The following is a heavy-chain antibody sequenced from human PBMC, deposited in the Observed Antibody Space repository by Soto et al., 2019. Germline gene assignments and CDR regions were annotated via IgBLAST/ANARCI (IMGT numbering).Heavy chain of an antibody. Sequence: SETLSLTCAVYGGSFSGYYWSWIRQPPGKGLEWIGEINHSGSTNYNPSLKSRVTISVDTSKNQFSLKLSSVTAADTAVYYCARGQGVVVAANPNYFDYWGQGTLVTVSS. V-gene: IGHV4-34*01. CDR1: GGSFSGYY. CDR3: ARGQGVVVAANPNYFDY. D-gene: IGHD2-15*01. CDR2: INHSGST. J-gene: IGHJ4*02.